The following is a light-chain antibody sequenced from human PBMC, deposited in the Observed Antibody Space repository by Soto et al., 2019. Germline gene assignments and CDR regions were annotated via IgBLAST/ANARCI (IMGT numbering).Light chain of an antibody. CDR2: AAS. CDR3: QQDNSFPLT. V-gene: IGKV1-12*01. J-gene: IGKJ4*01. CDR1: QDVRSS. Sequence: DLQMTQSPASVSASVGDRVTITCRASQDVRSSLAWYQQKPGKAPNLLIYAASILRSGVPARFSGVGSGTDFTLTITSLQPEDCATYYCQQDNSFPLTFGGGTKVEI.